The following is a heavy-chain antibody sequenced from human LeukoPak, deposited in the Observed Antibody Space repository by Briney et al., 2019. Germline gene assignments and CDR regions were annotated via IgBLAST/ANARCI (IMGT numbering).Heavy chain of an antibody. V-gene: IGHV1-2*02. CDR1: GYTFTGYY. Sequence: ASVKASCKASGYTFTGYYMHWVRQAPGQGLEWMGWINPNSGGTNYAQKFQGRVTMTRDTSISTAYMELSRLRSDDTAVYYCARDRSENWGNNWFDPWGQGTLVTVSS. CDR2: INPNSGGT. CDR3: ARDRSENWGNNWFDP. D-gene: IGHD7-27*01. J-gene: IGHJ5*02.